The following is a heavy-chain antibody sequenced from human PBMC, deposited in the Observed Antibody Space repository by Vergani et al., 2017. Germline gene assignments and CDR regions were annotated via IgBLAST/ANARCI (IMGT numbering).Heavy chain of an antibody. CDR2: IYPGDSDT. CDR3: AKEAPQYSGYDHDAFDI. Sequence: EVQLVQSGAEVKKPGESLKISCKGSGYSFTSYWIGWVRQMPGKGLEWMGIIYPGDSDTRYSPSFQGQVTISRDNSKNTLYLQMNSLRAEDTAVYYCAKEAPQYSGYDHDAFDIWGQGTMVTVSS. V-gene: IGHV5-51*01. J-gene: IGHJ3*02. D-gene: IGHD5-12*01. CDR1: GYSFTSYW.